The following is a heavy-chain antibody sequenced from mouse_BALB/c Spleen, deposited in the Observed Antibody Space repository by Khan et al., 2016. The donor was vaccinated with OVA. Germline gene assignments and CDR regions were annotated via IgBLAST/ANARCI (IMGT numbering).Heavy chain of an antibody. Sequence: EVELVESGGGLVQPGGSRKLSCAVSGFIFSDYGMAWVRQAPGKGPAWVALISNLAYSIYYEDTVTGRLTISRQNAQNTLYLEMRSMRSEDTAMYYCARSWAMDDWGQGTSVTVSS. CDR1: GFIFSDYG. CDR2: ISNLAYSI. V-gene: IGHV5-15*02. J-gene: IGHJ4*01. CDR3: ARSWAMDD.